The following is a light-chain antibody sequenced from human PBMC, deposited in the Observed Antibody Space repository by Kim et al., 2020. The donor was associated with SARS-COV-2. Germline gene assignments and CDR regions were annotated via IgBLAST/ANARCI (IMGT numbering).Light chain of an antibody. CDR1: QSVSSNY. V-gene: IGKV3-20*01. CDR2: DAS. J-gene: IGKJ2*01. CDR3: QQYASPRT. Sequence: EIVLTQSPGTLSLSPGERATLSCRASQSVSSNYLAWFQQKPGQPSRLLIYDASSRATGIPDRFSGSGSGTDFTLTISRLEPEDSAVYYCQQYASPRTFGQGTKLEI.